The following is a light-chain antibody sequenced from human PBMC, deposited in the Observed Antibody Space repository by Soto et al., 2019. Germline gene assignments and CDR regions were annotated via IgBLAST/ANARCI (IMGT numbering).Light chain of an antibody. CDR2: EVS. V-gene: IGLV2-8*01. CDR1: SSDVGGFNY. Sequence: QSALTQPPSASGSPGQSVTISCTGTSSDVGGFNYVSWYKQHPGKAPKLMIYEVSKRPSGVPDRFSGSKSGNTASLTVSGLQAEDEADYYCSSYAGSNRNVFGTGTKLTVL. CDR3: SSYAGSNRNV. J-gene: IGLJ1*01.